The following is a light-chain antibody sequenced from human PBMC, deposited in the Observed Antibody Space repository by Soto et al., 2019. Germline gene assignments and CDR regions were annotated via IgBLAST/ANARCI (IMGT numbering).Light chain of an antibody. J-gene: IGLJ3*02. CDR1: SDHSNYI. CDR2: VNSDGSH. CDR3: QTWGTGIRV. V-gene: IGLV4-69*01. Sequence: QPVLTQSPSASASLGASVKLTCTLSSDHSNYIIAWHQQPPEKGPRYLMKVNSDGSHTKGNGIPDRFSGSSSGAERYLTISSLQSEDEAIYYCQTWGTGIRVFGGGTKLPVL.